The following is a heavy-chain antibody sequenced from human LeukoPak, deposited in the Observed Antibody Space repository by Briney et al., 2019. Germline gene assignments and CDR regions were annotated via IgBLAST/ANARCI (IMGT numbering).Heavy chain of an antibody. CDR3: VRDDDRPDNGLDY. D-gene: IGHD3-22*01. J-gene: IGHJ4*02. Sequence: GGSLRLSCAASGFTFSSSAMGWVRQAPGKGLEWVSIMSGSGVSTYYADSVKGRFTISRDSSKNTLYLQMDSLRAEDTAVYYCVRDDDRPDNGLDYWGQGTLVTVSS. CDR2: MSGSGVST. V-gene: IGHV3-23*01. CDR1: GFTFSSSA.